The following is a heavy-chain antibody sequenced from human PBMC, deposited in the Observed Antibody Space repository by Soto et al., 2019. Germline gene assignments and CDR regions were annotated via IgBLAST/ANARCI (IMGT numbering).Heavy chain of an antibody. J-gene: IGHJ4*02. D-gene: IGHD2-15*01. CDR3: ARGPDVVVPDY. CDR2: ISYDGSNK. V-gene: IGHV3-30*03. CDR1: GFTFSSYG. Sequence: QVQLVESGGGVVQPGRSLRLSCAASGFTFSSYGMHWVRQAPGKGREWVAVISYDGSNKYYADSVKGRFTISRDNSKNTLYLQMNSLRAEDTAVYYCARGPDVVVPDYWGQGTLVTVSS.